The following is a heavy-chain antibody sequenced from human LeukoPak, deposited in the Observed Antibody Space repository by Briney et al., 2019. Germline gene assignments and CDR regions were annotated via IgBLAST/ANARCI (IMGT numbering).Heavy chain of an antibody. V-gene: IGHV3-23*01. CDR2: ITGSGDST. CDR3: AKWGAGVWSGRGYFDC. J-gene: IGHJ4*02. D-gene: IGHD6-19*01. CDR1: GFTFSNYA. Sequence: GGSLRLSCAATGFTFSNYAMGWVRQAPGKGLEWVSVITGSGDSTNYADSVKGRFTISRDSSKETLYLQINSLRAEDTAVYYCAKWGAGVWSGRGYFDCWGQGTLVTVSS.